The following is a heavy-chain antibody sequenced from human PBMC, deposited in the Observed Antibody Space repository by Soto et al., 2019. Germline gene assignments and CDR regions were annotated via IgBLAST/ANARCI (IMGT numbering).Heavy chain of an antibody. CDR1: GGSISSYY. CDR2: IYYSGST. J-gene: IGHJ5*02. V-gene: IGHV4-59*01. D-gene: IGHD2-15*01. CDR3: ARGLVAMATYNNWFDP. Sequence: QVQLQESGPGLVKPSETLSLTCTVSGGSISSYYWSWIRQPPGKGLEWIGYIYYSGSTNYNPSLKSRVTISVDTSKNQFSLKLSSVTAADTAVYYCARGLVAMATYNNWFDPWGQGTLVTVSS.